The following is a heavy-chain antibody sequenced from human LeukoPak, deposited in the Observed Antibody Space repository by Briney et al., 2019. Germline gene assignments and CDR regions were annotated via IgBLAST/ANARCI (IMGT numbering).Heavy chain of an antibody. CDR1: GYTFTGYY. Sequence: ASVKVSCKASGYTFTGYYMHWVRQAPGQGLEWMGRINPNSGGTNYAQKFQGRVTMTRDTPISTAYMELSRLRSDDTAVYYCARDYGSGSYYNWFDPWGQGTLVTVSS. J-gene: IGHJ5*02. CDR2: INPNSGGT. CDR3: ARDYGSGSYYNWFDP. V-gene: IGHV1-2*06. D-gene: IGHD3-10*01.